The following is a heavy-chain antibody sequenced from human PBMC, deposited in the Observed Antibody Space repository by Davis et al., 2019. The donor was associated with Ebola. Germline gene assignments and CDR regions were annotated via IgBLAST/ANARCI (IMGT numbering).Heavy chain of an antibody. CDR3: ARGLYGSNSDLDY. CDR1: GGFFSGYY. CDR2: INHSGST. D-gene: IGHD4-23*01. V-gene: IGHV4-34*01. Sequence: SETLSLTCAVYGGFFSGYYWSWIRQPPGKGLEWIGEINHSGSTNYNPSLKSRVTISVDMSKNQFSLKLSSVTAADTAVYYCARGLYGSNSDLDYWGQGTLVTVSS. J-gene: IGHJ4*02.